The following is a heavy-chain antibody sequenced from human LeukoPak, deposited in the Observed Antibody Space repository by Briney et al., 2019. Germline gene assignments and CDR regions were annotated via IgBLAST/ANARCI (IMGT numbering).Heavy chain of an antibody. V-gene: IGHV6-1*01. CDR2: TYYRYKWYK. J-gene: IGHJ1*01. CDR3: ARGPSYFQH. Sequence: SQTLSLTCAISGDSHSSNSATCNWIRQSPSSGIEWLGRTYYRYKWYKYYAVSVKGRITINTDTSKNQFSMQLNSVSPEDTAVYYCARGPSYFQHWGQGTLVTVSS. CDR1: GDSHSSNSAT.